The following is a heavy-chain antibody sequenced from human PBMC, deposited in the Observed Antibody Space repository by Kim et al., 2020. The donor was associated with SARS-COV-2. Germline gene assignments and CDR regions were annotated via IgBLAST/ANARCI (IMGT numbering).Heavy chain of an antibody. V-gene: IGHV3-23*01. CDR2: ISGSDGGT. D-gene: IGHD2-15*01. Sequence: GGSLRLSCATSGYTFSSYAMSWVRQAPGKGLEWVSGISGSDGGTYYADSVKGRFIISRDNSKNTRHLQMNSLRVEDTAVYYCAKDFGSGGFEFQDWGQGTLVTVSS. CDR1: GYTFSSYA. CDR3: AKDFGSGGFEFQD. J-gene: IGHJ1*01.